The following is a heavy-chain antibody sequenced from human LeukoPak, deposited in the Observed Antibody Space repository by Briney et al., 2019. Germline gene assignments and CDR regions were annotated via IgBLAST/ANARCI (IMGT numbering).Heavy chain of an antibody. Sequence: GGSLRLSCAASGFTFSSYAMSWVRQAPGKGLEWVSAISGSGGSTYYADSVKGRFTISRDNSKNTLYLQMNSLRAEDTALYYCAKVGTAMVPRPYYFDYWGQGTLVTVSS. CDR2: ISGSGGST. J-gene: IGHJ4*02. CDR3: AKVGTAMVPRPYYFDY. D-gene: IGHD5-18*01. V-gene: IGHV3-23*01. CDR1: GFTFSSYA.